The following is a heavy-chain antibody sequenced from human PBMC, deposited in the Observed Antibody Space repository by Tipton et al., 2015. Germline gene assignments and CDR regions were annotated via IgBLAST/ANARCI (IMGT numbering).Heavy chain of an antibody. CDR2: ISGSGDST. CDR1: GFTFRSYA. J-gene: IGHJ4*02. CDR3: AKERDGYPLGAFDY. V-gene: IGHV3-23*01. D-gene: IGHD5-24*01. Sequence: SLRLSCAASGFTFRSYAMSWVRQAPGKGLEWASVISGSGDSTHYVDSVKGRFTISRDNSKNTLYLQMNSLRAEDTAVYYCAKERDGYPLGAFDYWGQGTLVTVSS.